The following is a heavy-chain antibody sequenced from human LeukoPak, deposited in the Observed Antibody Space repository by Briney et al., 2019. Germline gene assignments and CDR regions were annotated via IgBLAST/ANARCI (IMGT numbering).Heavy chain of an antibody. Sequence: SETLSLTCTVSGGSISSSSYYWGWIRQPPGKGLEWIGSIYFSGNTYYNPSLKSRVTISVDTSKNQFSLKLSSVTAADTAVYYCATGGIDYYGSGVTDYWGQGTLVTVSS. CDR2: IYFSGNT. V-gene: IGHV4-39*01. CDR1: GGSISSSSYY. CDR3: ATGGIDYYGSGVTDY. J-gene: IGHJ4*02. D-gene: IGHD3-10*01.